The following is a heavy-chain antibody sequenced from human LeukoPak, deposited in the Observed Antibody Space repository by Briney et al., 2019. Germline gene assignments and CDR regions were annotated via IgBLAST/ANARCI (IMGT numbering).Heavy chain of an antibody. CDR3: ARVSSVQFHPDY. CDR2: ISAYNGNT. J-gene: IGHJ4*02. CDR1: GYTFTSYG. Sequence: ASVTVSCKASGYTFTSYGISWVRQAPGQGLEWMGWISAYNGNTNYAQKLQGRVTMTTDTSTSTAYMELRSLRSDDTAVYYCARVSSVQFHPDYWGQGTLVIVSS. V-gene: IGHV1-18*01.